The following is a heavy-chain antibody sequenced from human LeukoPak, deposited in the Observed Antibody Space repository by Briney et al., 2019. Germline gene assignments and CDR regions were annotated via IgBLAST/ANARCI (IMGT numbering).Heavy chain of an antibody. CDR2: ISAYNGNT. V-gene: IGHV1-18*01. CDR1: GYTVTSYG. D-gene: IGHD3-10*01. CDR3: ARDGILWGLDP. Sequence: ASVKVSCKASGYTVTSYGVNWVRQAPGQGLEWMGWISAYNGNTNYAQKLQGRVTMTTDTSTSTAYMELRSLRSDDTAVYYCARDGILWGLDPWGQGTLVTVSS. J-gene: IGHJ5*02.